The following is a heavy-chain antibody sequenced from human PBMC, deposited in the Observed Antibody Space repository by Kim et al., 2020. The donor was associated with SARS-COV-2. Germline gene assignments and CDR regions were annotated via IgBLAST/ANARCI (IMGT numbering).Heavy chain of an antibody. CDR3: TRASGGRGGGSDF. V-gene: IGHV6-1*01. CDR1: GDSVSSNSVV. D-gene: IGHD3-16*01. J-gene: IGHJ4*02. Sequence: SQTLSLTCAISGDSVSSNSVVWNWIRQSPSRGLEWLGRTYYRSKWYNDYAVSVKGRITINPDTSKNQFDLQLNSVTPEDTAMYYCTRASGGRGGGSDFWGQGTLVTVSS. CDR2: TYYRSKWYN.